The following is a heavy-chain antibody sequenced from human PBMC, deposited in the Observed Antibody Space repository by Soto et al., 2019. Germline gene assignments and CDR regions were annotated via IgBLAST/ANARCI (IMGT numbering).Heavy chain of an antibody. J-gene: IGHJ4*01. CDR3: ATWAIAVAGTSAYYFDY. Sequence: GASVKVSCKVSGYTLTELSMHWVRQAPGKGLEWMGGFDPEDGETIYAQKFQGRVTMTEDTSTDTAYMELSSLRSEDTAVYYCATWAIAVAGTSAYYFDYWGHGTLVTVSS. CDR1: GYTLTELS. V-gene: IGHV1-24*01. D-gene: IGHD6-19*01. CDR2: FDPEDGET.